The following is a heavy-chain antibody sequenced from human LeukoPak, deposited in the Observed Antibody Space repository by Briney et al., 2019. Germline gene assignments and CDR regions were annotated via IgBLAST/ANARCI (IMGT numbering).Heavy chain of an antibody. D-gene: IGHD3-10*01. J-gene: IGHJ6*02. V-gene: IGHV4-34*01. CDR1: GGSFSGYY. Sequence: PSETLSLTCAVYGGSFSGYYWSWIRQPPGKGLEWIGEINHSGSTNYNPSLKSRVTISVDTSKNQFSLKLSSVTAADTAVYYCASDRLLWFGELSPGHPDYYYGMDVWGQGTTVTVSS. CDR3: ASDRLLWFGELSPGHPDYYYGMDV. CDR2: INHSGST.